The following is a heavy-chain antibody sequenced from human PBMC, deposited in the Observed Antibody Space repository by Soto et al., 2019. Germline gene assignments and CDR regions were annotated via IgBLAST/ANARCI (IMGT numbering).Heavy chain of an antibody. CDR2: INPNSGGT. D-gene: IGHD1-26*01. J-gene: IGHJ6*02. CDR3: AKDRLSGSYKANYYYYGMDV. Sequence: GASVKVSCKASGYTFTGYYMHWVRQAPGQGLEWMGWINPNSGGTNYAQKFQGWVTMTRDTSISTAYMELSRLRSDDTAVYYCAKDRLSGSYKANYYYYGMDVWGQGTTVTVSS. CDR1: GYTFTGYY. V-gene: IGHV1-2*04.